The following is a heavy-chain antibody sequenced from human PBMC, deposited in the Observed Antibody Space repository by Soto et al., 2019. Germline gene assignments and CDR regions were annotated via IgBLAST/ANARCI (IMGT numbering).Heavy chain of an antibody. J-gene: IGHJ4*02. CDR2: INAANGNT. D-gene: IGHD5-12*01. V-gene: IGHV1-3*01. Sequence: QVQLVQDGAEVKRPGASVKISCKASGYSFTNFALLWVRQAPGQSLEWMGWINAANGNTRYSQKFKDRVTLTRDTSASTAYMELSSLKSEDTAIYYWARDWTPQVWTNSYSGEDCWGQGSLVTVSS. CDR3: ARDWTPQVWTNSYSGEDC. CDR1: GYSFTNFA.